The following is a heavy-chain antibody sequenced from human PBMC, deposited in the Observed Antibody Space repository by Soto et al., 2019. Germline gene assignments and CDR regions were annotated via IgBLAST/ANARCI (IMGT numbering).Heavy chain of an antibody. J-gene: IGHJ3*02. CDR1: GFTFSSYG. V-gene: IGHV3-30*18. Sequence: PGGSLRLSCAASGFTFSSYGMHWVRQAPGKGLEWVAVISYDGSNKYYADSVKGRFTISRDNSKNTLYLQMNSLRAEDTAVYYCAKGGDSSGWANDAFDIWGQGTMVTVSS. CDR2: ISYDGSNK. CDR3: AKGGDSSGWANDAFDI. D-gene: IGHD6-19*01.